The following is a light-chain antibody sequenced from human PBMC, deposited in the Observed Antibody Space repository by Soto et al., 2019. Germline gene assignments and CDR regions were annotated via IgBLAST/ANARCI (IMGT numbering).Light chain of an antibody. Sequence: DVKITQSPSSLSASVGDRVTITCRASQSISSYLNWYQQKPGKAPRLLIYDASSLESWVPSRFSGSGSGTEFTLTISSLQPDDFATYYCQQYKIYPWTFGQGTKVDIK. CDR2: DAS. J-gene: IGKJ1*01. CDR1: QSISSY. V-gene: IGKV1-5*01. CDR3: QQYKIYPWT.